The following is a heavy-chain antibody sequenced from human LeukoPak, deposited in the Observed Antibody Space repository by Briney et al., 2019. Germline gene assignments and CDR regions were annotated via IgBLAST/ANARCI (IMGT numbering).Heavy chain of an antibody. CDR1: EFTFKRYN. V-gene: IGHV3-21*01. J-gene: IGHJ6*04. Sequence: GGSLRLSCAASEFTFKRYNMNWVREASGKGLEWVSYISSSSTYIYYADSVKGRFTISRDNAKNSLYLQMNSLRAEDTAVYYCTRGHYYGMDVWGKGTTVTVST. CDR3: TRGHYYGMDV. CDR2: ISSSSTYI.